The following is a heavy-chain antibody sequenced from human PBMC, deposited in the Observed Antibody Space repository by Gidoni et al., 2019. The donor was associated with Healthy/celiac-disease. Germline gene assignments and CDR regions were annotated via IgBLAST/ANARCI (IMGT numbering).Heavy chain of an antibody. J-gene: IGHJ3*02. Sequence: QVQLVESGGGVVQPGRSLRLTCAAAGCTFSSYAMHGVRQAPGKGLEWVAVISYDGSNKYYADSVKGRFTISIDNSKNTLYLQMNSLRAEDTAVYYCAREFPRPYSGSYYGADAFDIWGQGTMVTVSS. D-gene: IGHD1-26*01. CDR3: AREFPRPYSGSYYGADAFDI. CDR1: GCTFSSYA. V-gene: IGHV3-30*01. CDR2: ISYDGSNK.